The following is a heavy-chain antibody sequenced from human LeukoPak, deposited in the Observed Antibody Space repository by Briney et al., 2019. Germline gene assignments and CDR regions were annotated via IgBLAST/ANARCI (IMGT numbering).Heavy chain of an antibody. CDR2: INSDGSST. Sequence: PGGSLRLSCAASGFTFSIYWMHWVRQAPGKGLVWVSRINSDGSSTTYADSVKGRFTISRDNAKNTLYLQMNSLRAEDTAVYYCARDDAYCGGDCPKFDYWGQGTLVTVSS. J-gene: IGHJ4*02. V-gene: IGHV3-74*01. CDR3: ARDDAYCGGDCPKFDY. CDR1: GFTFSIYW. D-gene: IGHD2-21*02.